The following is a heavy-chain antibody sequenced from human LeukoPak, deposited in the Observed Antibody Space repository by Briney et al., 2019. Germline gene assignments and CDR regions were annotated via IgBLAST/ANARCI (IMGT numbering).Heavy chain of an antibody. CDR3: AKDSKIVGATFRSYHYMDV. D-gene: IGHD1-26*01. CDR2: ISYDGSHK. Sequence: GGSLRLSCAASGFTFSSYAMHWVRQAPGKGLECVTLISYDGSHKDYADSVKGRFTISRDNSKNTLYLQMNSLRAEDTAVYYCAKDSKIVGATFRSYHYMDVWGKGTAVTVSS. CDR1: GFTFSSYA. J-gene: IGHJ6*03. V-gene: IGHV3-30*04.